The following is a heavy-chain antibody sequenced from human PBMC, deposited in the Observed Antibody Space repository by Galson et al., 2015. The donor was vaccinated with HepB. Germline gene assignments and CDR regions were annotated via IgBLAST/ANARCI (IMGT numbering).Heavy chain of an antibody. CDR1: GFTFSSYA. D-gene: IGHD3-10*01. V-gene: IGHV3-23*01. Sequence: SLRLSCAASGFTSGFTFSSYAMSWVRQAPGKGLEWVSAISGSGGSTYYADSVKGRFTISRDNSKNTLYLQMNSLRAEDTAVYFCAKQDVYGSGSYYKPQDYWGQGTLVTVSS. CDR2: ISGSGGST. CDR3: AKQDVYGSGSYYKPQDY. J-gene: IGHJ4*02.